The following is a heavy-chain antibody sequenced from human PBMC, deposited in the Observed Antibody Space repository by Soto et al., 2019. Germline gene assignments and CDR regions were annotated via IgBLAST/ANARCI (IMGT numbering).Heavy chain of an antibody. V-gene: IGHV4-31*03. CDR3: ARVLVATIVWFDP. Sequence: SETLSLTCTVSGGSISSGGYYWSWIRQHPGKGLEWIGYIYYSGSTYYNPSLKSRVTISVDTSKNQFSLKLSSVTAADTAVYYCARVLVATIVWFDPWGQGTLVTVSS. D-gene: IGHD5-12*01. CDR1: GGSISSGGYY. J-gene: IGHJ5*02. CDR2: IYYSGST.